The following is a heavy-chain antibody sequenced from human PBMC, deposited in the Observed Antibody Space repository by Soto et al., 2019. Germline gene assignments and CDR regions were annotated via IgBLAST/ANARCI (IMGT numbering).Heavy chain of an antibody. V-gene: IGHV3-23*01. CDR1: GFTFSNYG. CDR2: ISGSGGST. J-gene: IGHJ3*02. D-gene: IGHD7-27*01. Sequence: EVQLLESGGGLVQPGESLRLSCAASGFTFSNYGMSWVRQAPGKGLEWVSAISGSGGSTFFADSVKGRFTISRDNSKNQLYLQMSSLRADEDTAVYYCTKDTRGRLGGDGFDIWGQGTMVTVSS. CDR3: TKDTRGRLGGDGFDI.